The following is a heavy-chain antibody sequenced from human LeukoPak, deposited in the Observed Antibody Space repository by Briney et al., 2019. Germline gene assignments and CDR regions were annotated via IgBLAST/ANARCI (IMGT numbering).Heavy chain of an antibody. CDR2: ISSSSSYT. CDR1: GFTFSDYY. Sequence: GGSLRLSCAASGFTFSDYYMSWIRQAPGKGLEWVSYISSSSSYTNYADSVKGRFTISRDNAKNSLYLQMNSLRAEDTAVYYCAIRTGTYPYYFDYWGQGTLVTVSS. V-gene: IGHV3-11*03. CDR3: AIRTGTYPYYFDY. D-gene: IGHD1-26*01. J-gene: IGHJ4*02.